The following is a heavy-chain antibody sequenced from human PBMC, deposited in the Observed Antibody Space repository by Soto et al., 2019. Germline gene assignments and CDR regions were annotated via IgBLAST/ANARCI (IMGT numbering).Heavy chain of an antibody. V-gene: IGHV4-30-4*01. CDR2: IYYSGST. CDR3: ARDHLMDYYDSSGYSAFDI. D-gene: IGHD3-22*01. Sequence: SQALSLTCTVPGGYICSGGYYWSWFRQTPGKGLEWIGYIYYSGSTYYNPSLKSRVTISVDTSKNHFSLKLSSVTAADTAVYYCARDHLMDYYDSSGYSAFDIWGQGTMVTVSS. CDR1: GGYICSGGYY. J-gene: IGHJ3*02.